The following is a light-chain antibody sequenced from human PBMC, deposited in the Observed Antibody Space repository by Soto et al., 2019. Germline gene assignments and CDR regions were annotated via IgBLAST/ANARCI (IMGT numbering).Light chain of an antibody. V-gene: IGKV1-12*01. CDR2: AAS. J-gene: IGKJ5*01. Sequence: DIRMTQSPSSVSASVGDRVTITCRASQGISSWFAWYQQKPGKAPKLLIDAASSMQNGVPSRLRGSGSGTDFTLSISSLQPEDFANYYCQQANSFPRDFGQGTRLEIK. CDR1: QGISSW. CDR3: QQANSFPRD.